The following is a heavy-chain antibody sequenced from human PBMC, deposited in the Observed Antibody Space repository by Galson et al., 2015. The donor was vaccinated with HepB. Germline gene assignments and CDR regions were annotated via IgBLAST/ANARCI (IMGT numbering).Heavy chain of an antibody. CDR2: ISYDGSNK. V-gene: IGHV3-30-3*01. J-gene: IGHJ5*02. Sequence: SLRLSCAASGFTFSSYAMHWVRQAPGKGLEWVAVISYDGSNKYYADSVKGRFTISRDNSKNTLYLQMNSLRAEDTAVYYCARALYCSSTSCYRGETSWFDPWGQGTLVTVSS. D-gene: IGHD2-2*01. CDR3: ARALYCSSTSCYRGETSWFDP. CDR1: GFTFSSYA.